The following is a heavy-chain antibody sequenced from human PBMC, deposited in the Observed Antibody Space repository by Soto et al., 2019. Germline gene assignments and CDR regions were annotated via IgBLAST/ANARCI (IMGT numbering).Heavy chain of an antibody. Sequence: ACGQGLEWMGWISAFNGNTNQAPTFQGRLTMTTDTSTNTAHMELRSLTSDDTAVYYCGRVLSGSYFDDSDFWGQGTLVTVSS. J-gene: IGHJ4*02. CDR3: GRVLSGSYFDDSDF. D-gene: IGHD3-10*01. V-gene: IGHV1-18*01. CDR2: ISAFNGNT.